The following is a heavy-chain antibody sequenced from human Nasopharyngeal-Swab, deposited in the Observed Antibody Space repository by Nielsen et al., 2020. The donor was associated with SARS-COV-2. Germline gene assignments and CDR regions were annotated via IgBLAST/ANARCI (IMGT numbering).Heavy chain of an antibody. J-gene: IGHJ4*02. CDR2: IYTSGST. D-gene: IGHD2/OR15-2a*01. CDR1: GGSISSGSYY. Sequence: SETLSLTCTVSGGSISSGSYYWSWIRQPAGKGLEWIGRIYTSGSTNYNHSLKSRVTISVDTSKNQFSLKLSSVTAADTAVYYCARGFLSMAGLRLTVHFDYWGQGTLVTVSS. V-gene: IGHV4-61*02. CDR3: ARGFLSMAGLRLTVHFDY.